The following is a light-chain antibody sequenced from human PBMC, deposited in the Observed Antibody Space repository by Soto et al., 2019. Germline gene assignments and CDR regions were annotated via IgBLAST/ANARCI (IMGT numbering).Light chain of an antibody. J-gene: IGKJ5*01. CDR3: QQYGSSSIT. CDR2: GAS. CDR1: QSVGSIY. Sequence: EIVFTQSPSTLSFSPGERATLSCRASQSVGSIYLAWYQQRPGQAPRLLIYGASNRATGIPVRFSGSGSGTDFTLTISGLEPEDFAIYYCQQYGSSSITFGQGTRLEIK. V-gene: IGKV3-20*01.